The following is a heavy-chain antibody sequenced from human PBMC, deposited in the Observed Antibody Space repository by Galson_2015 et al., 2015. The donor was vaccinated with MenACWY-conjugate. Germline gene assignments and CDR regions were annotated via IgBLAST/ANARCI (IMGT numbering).Heavy chain of an antibody. J-gene: IGHJ4*02. D-gene: IGHD2/OR15-2a*01. Sequence: SLRLSCAASGFIFNNYWMSWVRQVPGKGLEWVGRIKSKTHSGTPDYAAPVNGRFTISRDDSRNTVYLEMNGLKAEDTGLYYCTTDYFGQYFFDSWGQGTPVTVSS. CDR3: TTDYFGQYFFDS. CDR2: IKSKTHSGTP. V-gene: IGHV3-15*01. CDR1: GFIFNNYW.